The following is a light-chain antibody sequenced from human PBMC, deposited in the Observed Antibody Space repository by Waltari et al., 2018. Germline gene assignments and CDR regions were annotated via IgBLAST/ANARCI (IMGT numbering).Light chain of an antibody. CDR2: DVT. V-gene: IGLV2-11*01. CDR1: GSVGGDSNS. J-gene: IGLJ3*02. Sequence: QSALTQPRSVSGYPGQSVTISCAGTGSVGGDSNSVSCYQQHPGKAPRLVIFDVTQRPSGVPDRFSGSKSGTSASLTVSGLQAEDEADYYCCSYAGIWVFGGGTKLTVL. CDR3: CSYAGIWV.